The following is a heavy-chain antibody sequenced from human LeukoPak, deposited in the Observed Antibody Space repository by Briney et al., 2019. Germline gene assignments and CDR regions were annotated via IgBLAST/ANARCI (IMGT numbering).Heavy chain of an antibody. CDR1: GGSFSGYY. CDR2: INHSGST. V-gene: IGHV4-34*01. CDR3: ARGSTPKTSPGDY. Sequence: SETLSLTCAVYGGSFSGYYLSWIRQPPGKGLEWIGEINHSGSTNYNPSLKSRVTISVDTSKNQFSLKLSSVTAADTAVYYCARGSTPKTSPGDYWGQGTLVTVSS. J-gene: IGHJ4*02.